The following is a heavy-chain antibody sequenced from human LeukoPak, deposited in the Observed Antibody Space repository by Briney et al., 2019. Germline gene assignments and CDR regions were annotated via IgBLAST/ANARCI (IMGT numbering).Heavy chain of an antibody. CDR3: AREGVFYYDSSGSFDY. V-gene: IGHV3-21*01. CDR1: GFTFSSYS. Sequence: GGSLRLSXAASGFTFSSYSMNWVRQAPGKGLEWVSSISSSSSYIYYADSVKGRFTISRDNAKNSLYLQMNSLRAEDTAVYYCAREGVFYYDSSGSFDYWGQGTLVTVSS. J-gene: IGHJ4*02. D-gene: IGHD3-22*01. CDR2: ISSSSSYI.